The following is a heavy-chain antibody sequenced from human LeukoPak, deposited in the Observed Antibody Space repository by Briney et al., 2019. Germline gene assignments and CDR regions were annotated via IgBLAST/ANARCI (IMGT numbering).Heavy chain of an antibody. CDR1: GYTFTSYG. CDR3: ARVPSSGYSYGYDC. Sequence: ASVKVSCKASGYTFTSYGISWMRQAPGQGLEWMGWISAYNGNTNYAQKLQGRVTMTTDTSTSTAYMELRSLRSDDTAVYYCARVPSSGYSYGYDCWGQGTLVTVSS. V-gene: IGHV1-18*01. D-gene: IGHD5-18*01. J-gene: IGHJ4*02. CDR2: ISAYNGNT.